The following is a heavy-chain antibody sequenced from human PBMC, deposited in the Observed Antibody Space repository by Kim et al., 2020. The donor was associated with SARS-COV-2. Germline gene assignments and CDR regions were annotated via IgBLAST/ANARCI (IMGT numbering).Heavy chain of an antibody. J-gene: IGHJ4*02. V-gene: IGHV3-53*01. CDR2: IYSGGST. Sequence: GGSLRLSCAASGFTVSSNYMSWVRQAPGKGLEWVSVIYSGGSTYYADSVKGRFTISRDNSKNTLYLQMNSLRAEDTAVYYCAREGGYYGSGSYYGYWGQGTLVTVSS. CDR1: GFTVSSNY. D-gene: IGHD3-10*01. CDR3: AREGGYYGSGSYYGY.